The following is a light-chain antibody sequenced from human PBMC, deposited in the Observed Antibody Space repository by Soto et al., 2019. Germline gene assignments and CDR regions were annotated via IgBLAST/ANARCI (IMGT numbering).Light chain of an antibody. CDR1: QSVSSSY. V-gene: IGKV3-20*01. Sequence: EIVLTQSPGTLSLSPGERATLSRRASQSVSSSYLAWYQQKPGQAPRLLIYGASSRATGIPDRFSGSGSGTDFTLTISRLEPEDFAVYYCQQYGSSGRTFGQGTKVEIK. J-gene: IGKJ1*01. CDR2: GAS. CDR3: QQYGSSGRT.